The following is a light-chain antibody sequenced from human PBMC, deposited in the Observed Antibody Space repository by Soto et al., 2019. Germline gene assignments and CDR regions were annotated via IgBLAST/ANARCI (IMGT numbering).Light chain of an antibody. J-gene: IGLJ1*01. CDR1: SSDVGGYNY. CDR3: SSYKSSTAYV. Sequence: QSVLTQPASVSGSPGQSITISCTGTSSDVGGYNYVSWYQLHPGKAPKLMVYEVSNRPSGVSNRFSGSKSGNTASLTISGLQAEDEADYYCSSYKSSTAYVFGTGTNVTVL. CDR2: EVS. V-gene: IGLV2-14*01.